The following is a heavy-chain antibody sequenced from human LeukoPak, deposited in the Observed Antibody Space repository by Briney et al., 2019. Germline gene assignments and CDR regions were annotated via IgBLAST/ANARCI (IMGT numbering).Heavy chain of an antibody. CDR2: IIPILGIA. D-gene: IGHD2-2*01. Sequence: ASVKVSCKASGGTFSSYAISWVRQAPGQGLEWMGRIIPILGIANYAQKFQGRVTITADKSTSTAYMELSSLRSEDTAVYYCARVGRYCSSTSCVGWFDPWGQGTLVTVSS. CDR1: GGTFSSYA. V-gene: IGHV1-69*04. CDR3: ARVGRYCSSTSCVGWFDP. J-gene: IGHJ5*02.